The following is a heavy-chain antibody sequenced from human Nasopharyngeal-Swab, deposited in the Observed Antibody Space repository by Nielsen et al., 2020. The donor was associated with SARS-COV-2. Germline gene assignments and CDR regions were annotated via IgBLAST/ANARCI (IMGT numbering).Heavy chain of an antibody. CDR3: AGEGSGEKKFDF. CDR2: ISSSGTST. D-gene: IGHD6-19*01. V-gene: IGHV1-46*01. Sequence: WVGHAPGQGLEWMAYISSSGTSTNYAPNIQGRVTMTRDTATSTIYMELSSLTSEDTAVYYCAGEGSGEKKFDFWGQGTLVTVSS. J-gene: IGHJ4*02.